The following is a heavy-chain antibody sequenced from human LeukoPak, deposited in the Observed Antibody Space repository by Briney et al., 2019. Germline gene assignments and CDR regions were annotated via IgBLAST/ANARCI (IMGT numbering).Heavy chain of an antibody. Sequence: ASVKVSCKASGYTFTSYGISWVRQAPGQGLEWMGIINPSGGSTSYAQKLQGRVTMTRDMSTSTVYMELSSLRSEDTAVYYCAREITMIVVVRRDDAFDIWGQGTMVTVSS. V-gene: IGHV1-46*01. CDR1: GYTFTSYG. D-gene: IGHD3-22*01. J-gene: IGHJ3*02. CDR3: AREITMIVVVRRDDAFDI. CDR2: INPSGGST.